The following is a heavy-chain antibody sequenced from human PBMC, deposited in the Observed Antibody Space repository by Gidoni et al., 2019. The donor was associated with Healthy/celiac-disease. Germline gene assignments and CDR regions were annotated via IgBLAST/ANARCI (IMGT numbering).Heavy chain of an antibody. Sequence: QLQLQESGPGLVKPSETLSLTCTVPGGSISSSSYYWGWIRQPPGKGLEWIGSIYYSGSTYYNPSLKSRVTISVDTSKNQFSLKLSSVTAADTAVYYCARLNIVVVKGGLDYWGQGTLVTVSS. CDR3: ARLNIVVVKGGLDY. CDR2: IYYSGST. D-gene: IGHD2-15*01. J-gene: IGHJ4*02. CDR1: GGSISSSSYY. V-gene: IGHV4-39*01.